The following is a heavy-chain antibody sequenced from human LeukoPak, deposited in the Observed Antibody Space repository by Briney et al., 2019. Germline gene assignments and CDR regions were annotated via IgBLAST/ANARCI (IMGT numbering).Heavy chain of an antibody. CDR2: ISAYNGNT. CDR1: GYTFTSYG. J-gene: IGHJ4*02. Sequence: ASVKVSCKASGYTFTSYGISWVRQAPGQGLEWMGWISAYNGNTNYAQKLQGRVTMTTDTSTSTAYMELRSLRSDDTAVYYCARVRPSDHYYDSSGYYVEDDYWGQGTLVTVSS. D-gene: IGHD3-22*01. CDR3: ARVRPSDHYYDSSGYYVEDDY. V-gene: IGHV1-18*01.